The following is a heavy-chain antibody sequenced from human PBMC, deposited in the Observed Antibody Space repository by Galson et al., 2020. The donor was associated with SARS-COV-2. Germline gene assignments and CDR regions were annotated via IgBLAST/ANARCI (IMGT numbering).Heavy chain of an antibody. CDR2: IYHSGDS. Sequence: SQNLSLTCAVSGVSITGGDYSWSWIRQPPGKGLEWIGSIYHSGDSYNNPSLGSRVTISLDKSRNQFSLKLTSVTAADTVVYFCARVGGYCSNTSCYNWFDPWGQGTLVTVSS. D-gene: IGHD2-2*02. CDR3: ARVGGYCSNTSCYNWFDP. J-gene: IGHJ5*02. V-gene: IGHV4-30-2*01. CDR1: GVSITGGDYS.